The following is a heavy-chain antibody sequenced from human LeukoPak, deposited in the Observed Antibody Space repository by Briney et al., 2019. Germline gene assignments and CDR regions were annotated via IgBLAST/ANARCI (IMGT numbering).Heavy chain of an antibody. CDR2: ISVGRGDS. Sequence: ASVKVSCKASGYTFISYTIHWVRQAPGQSLEWMGWISVGRGDSKCSQEFQGRVTLTRDTSATTAYLEVSSLRPEDMAVYYCARERGIRDAFDFWGQGTMVTVSS. CDR3: ARERGIRDAFDF. CDR1: GYTFISYT. D-gene: IGHD1-14*01. J-gene: IGHJ3*01. V-gene: IGHV1-3*03.